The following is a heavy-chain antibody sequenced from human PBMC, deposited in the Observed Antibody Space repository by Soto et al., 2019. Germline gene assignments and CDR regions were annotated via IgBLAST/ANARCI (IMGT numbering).Heavy chain of an antibody. D-gene: IGHD3-10*01. CDR2: IYHSGST. V-gene: IGHV4-38-2*02. Sequence: SETLSLTCAVSGYSISSGYYWGWIRQPPGKGLEWIGSIYHSGSTYYNPSLKSRVTISVDTSKNQFSLKLSSVTAADTAVYYCARDPVWFGELFGWFDPWGQGTLGTVSS. CDR1: GYSISSGYY. J-gene: IGHJ5*02. CDR3: ARDPVWFGELFGWFDP.